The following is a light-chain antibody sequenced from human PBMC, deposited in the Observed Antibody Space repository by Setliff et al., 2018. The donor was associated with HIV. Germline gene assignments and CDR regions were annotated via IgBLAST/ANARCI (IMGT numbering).Light chain of an antibody. Sequence: QSALTQPASVSGSPGQSITISCTGTSSDVGSYNPVSWYQQHPGKAPKLMIYEVSKRPSGVSDRFSGSKSGNTASLTISGLQAEDEADYYCCSYASSSLSYVFGAGTKVTVL. V-gene: IGLV2-23*02. CDR2: EVS. CDR1: SSDVGSYNP. CDR3: CSYASSSLSYV. J-gene: IGLJ1*01.